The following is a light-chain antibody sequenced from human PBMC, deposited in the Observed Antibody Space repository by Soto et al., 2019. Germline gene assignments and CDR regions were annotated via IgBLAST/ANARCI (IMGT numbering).Light chain of an antibody. CDR3: QSFDSSRGNYYV. CDR2: GNI. CDR1: NSNIGAGFD. V-gene: IGLV1-40*01. Sequence: QAVVTQPPSVSGAPGQRVTISCTGSNSNIGAGFDVHWYQQFPGRAPKLLIFGNINRPSGVPDRFSGSKSGTSASLAITGLQAEDEADYYCQSFDSSRGNYYVFGTGTKLTVL. J-gene: IGLJ1*01.